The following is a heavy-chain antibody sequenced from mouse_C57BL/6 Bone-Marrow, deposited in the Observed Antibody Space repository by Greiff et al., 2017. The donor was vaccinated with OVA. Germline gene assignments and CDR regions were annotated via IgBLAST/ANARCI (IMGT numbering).Heavy chain of an antibody. Sequence: QVQLQQSGAELVRPGTSVKVSCKASGYAFTNYLIEWVKQRPGQGLEWIGVINPGSGGTNYNEKFKGKATLTADKSSSTAYMQLSSLTSEDSAVYFCARQKADDSNEDYFDDWGQGTTLTVAS. CDR2: INPGSGGT. V-gene: IGHV1-54*01. D-gene: IGHD2-5*01. CDR1: GYAFTNYL. CDR3: ARQKADDSNEDYFDD. J-gene: IGHJ2*01.